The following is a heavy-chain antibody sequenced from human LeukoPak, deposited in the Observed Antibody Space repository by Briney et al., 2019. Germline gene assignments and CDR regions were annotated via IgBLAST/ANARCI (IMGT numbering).Heavy chain of an antibody. D-gene: IGHD2-2*02. V-gene: IGHV1-2*02. CDR1: GYTFTGYY. Sequence: GASVKVSCKASGYTFTGYYIHWVRQAPGQGLEWMGWVNPNSGGANYAQRFQGRVTMTRDTSISTAYMELNSLRSDDTAVYYCARAGIVVVPAVIREYWFDPLGQGTLVTVSS. J-gene: IGHJ5*02. CDR2: VNPNSGGA. CDR3: ARAGIVVVPAVIREYWFDP.